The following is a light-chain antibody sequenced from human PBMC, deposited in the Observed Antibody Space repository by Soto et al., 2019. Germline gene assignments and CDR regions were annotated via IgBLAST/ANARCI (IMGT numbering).Light chain of an antibody. J-gene: IGKJ1*01. CDR3: QQSYRSPPT. CDR1: QSISSY. CDR2: AAS. V-gene: IGKV1-39*01. Sequence: DIQMTQSPSSLSASVGDRVTITCRASQSISSYLNWYQQKPGKAPNLLIYAASSLQSGVPSRFSGSGSGTDFTLTISSLQPEDFATYYCQQSYRSPPTFGQGTKVDI.